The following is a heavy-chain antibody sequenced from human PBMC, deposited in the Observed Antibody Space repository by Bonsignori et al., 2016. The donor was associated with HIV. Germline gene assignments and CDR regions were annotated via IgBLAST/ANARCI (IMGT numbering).Heavy chain of an antibody. Sequence: WIRQPPGKGLVWVSRIDSDGRSTNYADSVKGRFTISRDNAKNTLYLQMKSLRAEDTAVYYCARGGYYDFWSGYPLGDVWGKGTTVTVSS. J-gene: IGHJ6*04. CDR3: ARGGYYDFWSGYPLGDV. V-gene: IGHV3-74*01. CDR2: IDSDGRST. D-gene: IGHD3-3*01.